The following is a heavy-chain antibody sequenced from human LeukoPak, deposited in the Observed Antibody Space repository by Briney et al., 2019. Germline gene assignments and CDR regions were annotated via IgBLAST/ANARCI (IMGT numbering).Heavy chain of an antibody. CDR3: ARDWRYCSGGSCYLHDAFDI. J-gene: IGHJ3*02. CDR1: GGSISSYY. V-gene: IGHV4-4*07. CDR2: IYTSGST. D-gene: IGHD2-15*01. Sequence: SETLSLTCTVSGGSISSYYWSWIRQPAGKGLEWIGRIYTSGSTNYNPSLKSRVTTSVDTSKNQFSLKLSSVTAADTAVYYCARDWRYCSGGSCYLHDAFDIWGQGTMVTVSS.